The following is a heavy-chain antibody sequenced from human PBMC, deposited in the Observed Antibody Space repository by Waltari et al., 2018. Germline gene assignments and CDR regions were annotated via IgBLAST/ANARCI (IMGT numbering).Heavy chain of an antibody. V-gene: IGHV3-30*02. CDR1: GFTFSSYG. J-gene: IGHJ6*03. Sequence: QVQLVESGGGVVQPGGSLRLSCAASGFTFSSYGMHWVRQVPGQGLEWVAFIRYDGSNKYYADSVKGRFTISRDNSKNTLYLQMNSLRAEDTAVYYCAKVSGGSGYWDYYYYMDVWGKGTTVTISS. D-gene: IGHD3-3*01. CDR3: AKVSGGSGYWDYYYYMDV. CDR2: IRYDGSNK.